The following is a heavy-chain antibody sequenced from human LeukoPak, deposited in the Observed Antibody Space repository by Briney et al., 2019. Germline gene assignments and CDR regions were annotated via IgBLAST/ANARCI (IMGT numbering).Heavy chain of an antibody. D-gene: IGHD3-10*01. Sequence: ASVKVSCKVSGYTLTELSMHWVRQATGQGLEWMGWMNPNSGNTGYAQKFQGRVTMTRNTSISTAYMELSSLRSEDTAVYYCARVYGSGSYYIYYYYMDVWGKGTTVTISS. CDR2: MNPNSGNT. CDR1: GYTLTELS. V-gene: IGHV1-8*01. CDR3: ARVYGSGSYYIYYYYMDV. J-gene: IGHJ6*03.